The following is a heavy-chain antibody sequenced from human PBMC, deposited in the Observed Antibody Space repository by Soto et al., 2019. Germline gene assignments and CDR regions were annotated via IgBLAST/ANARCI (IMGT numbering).Heavy chain of an antibody. CDR2: INPNSGGT. V-gene: IGHV1-2*04. Sequence: GASVKVSCKASGYTFTGYYMHWVRQAPGQGLEWMGWINPNSGGTNYAQKFQGWVTMTRDTSISTAYMELSRLRSDDTAVYYCARDLGQYCSGGSCYSYAFDIWGQGTMVTVSS. D-gene: IGHD2-15*01. CDR3: ARDLGQYCSGGSCYSYAFDI. J-gene: IGHJ3*02. CDR1: GYTFTGYY.